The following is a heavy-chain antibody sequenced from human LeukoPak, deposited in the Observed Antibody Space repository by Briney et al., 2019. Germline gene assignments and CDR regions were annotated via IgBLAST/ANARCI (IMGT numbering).Heavy chain of an antibody. V-gene: IGHV4-38-2*02. CDR1: GYSISSGYY. CDR2: IYHSGST. D-gene: IGHD1-14*01. Sequence: PSETLSLTCTVSGYSISSGYYWGWIRQPPGTGLEWIGSIYHSGSTYYNPSLKSRVTISVDTSKNQFSLKLSSVTAADTAVYYCARDSGGGFDPWGQGTLVTVSS. J-gene: IGHJ5*02. CDR3: ARDSGGGFDP.